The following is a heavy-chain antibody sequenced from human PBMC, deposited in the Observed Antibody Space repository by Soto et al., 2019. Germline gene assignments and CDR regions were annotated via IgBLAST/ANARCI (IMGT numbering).Heavy chain of an antibody. CDR3: ARVPGP. D-gene: IGHD7-27*01. CDR1: VGSVSSSSYY. Sequence: PSETLSLTCAVSVGSVSSSSYYWSWIRQPPGKGLEWIGHVYFGGNTNYNPSLKSRVTISVDRSKNQFSLKLSSVTAADTAVYYCARVPGPWGQGTLVTISS. V-gene: IGHV4-61*01. CDR2: VYFGGNT. J-gene: IGHJ5*02.